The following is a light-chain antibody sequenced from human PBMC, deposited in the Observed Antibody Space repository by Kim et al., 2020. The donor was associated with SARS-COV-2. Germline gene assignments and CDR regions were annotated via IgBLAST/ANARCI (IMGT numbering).Light chain of an antibody. Sequence: EIVLTQSPGTLSLSPGERATLSCRASQSVSSSYLAWYQQKPGQAPRLLIYGASSRATGIPDMFSGSGSGTDFTLTISRLEPEDFAVYYCQQYGRTFGQGTKVEIK. V-gene: IGKV3-20*01. CDR3: QQYGRT. J-gene: IGKJ1*01. CDR1: QSVSSSY. CDR2: GAS.